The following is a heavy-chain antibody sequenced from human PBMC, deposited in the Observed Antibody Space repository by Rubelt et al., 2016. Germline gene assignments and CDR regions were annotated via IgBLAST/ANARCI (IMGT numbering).Heavy chain of an antibody. Sequence: CAGSGFTFDASGMHWVRQAPGKGLEWVALISYDGSNKFYADSVKGRFTISRDNSKNTLYLQMNSLRAEDTAIYYCAKPRGGTYSDFDYWGQGTLVTVSS. V-gene: IGHV3-30*18. CDR2: ISYDGSNK. CDR3: AKPRGGTYSDFDY. J-gene: IGHJ4*02. CDR1: GFTFDASG. D-gene: IGHD1-26*01.